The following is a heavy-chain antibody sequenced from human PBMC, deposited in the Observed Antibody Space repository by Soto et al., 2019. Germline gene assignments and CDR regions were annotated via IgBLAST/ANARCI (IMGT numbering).Heavy chain of an antibody. J-gene: IGHJ4*02. CDR2: IYYSGST. D-gene: IGHD6-13*01. V-gene: IGHV4-59*01. CDR1: GGSISSYY. Sequence: TSETLSLTCTVSGGSISSYYWSWIRQPPGKGLEWIGYIYYSGSTNYNPSLKSRVTISVDTSKNQFSLKLSSVTAADTAVYYCARVGYIAAAGTFDYWGQGTLVTVSS. CDR3: ARVGYIAAAGTFDY.